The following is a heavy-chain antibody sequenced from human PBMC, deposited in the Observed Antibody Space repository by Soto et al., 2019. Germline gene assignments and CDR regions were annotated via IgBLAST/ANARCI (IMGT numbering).Heavy chain of an antibody. CDR3: AREYTYGSNFFDC. J-gene: IGHJ4*02. CDR1: GGSISSAAYY. D-gene: IGHD5-18*01. CDR2: ISHSGST. V-gene: IGHV4-31*03. Sequence: QGQLQESGPGLVKPSQTLSLSCTVSGGSISSAAYYWSWIRQHPGKGLEWIGYISHSGSTYYTPSLKSRVIISADTSKNQFSLNLTSVTAADTAVYYCAREYTYGSNFFDCWGQGALVPVSS.